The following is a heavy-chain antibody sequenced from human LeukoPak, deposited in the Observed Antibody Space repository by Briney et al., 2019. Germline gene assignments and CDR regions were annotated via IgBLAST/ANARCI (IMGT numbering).Heavy chain of an antibody. J-gene: IGHJ5*02. V-gene: IGHV4-4*08. CDR2: IYTSGST. CDR3: ARDCAEEYYYDSSGYLDP. Sequence: PSETLSLTCTVSGGSISSYYWSWIRQPPGKGLEWIGRIYTSGSTNYNPSLKSRVTISVDTSKNQFSLELSSVTAADTAVYYCARDCAEEYYYDSSGYLDPWGQGTLVTVSS. D-gene: IGHD3-22*01. CDR1: GGSISSYY.